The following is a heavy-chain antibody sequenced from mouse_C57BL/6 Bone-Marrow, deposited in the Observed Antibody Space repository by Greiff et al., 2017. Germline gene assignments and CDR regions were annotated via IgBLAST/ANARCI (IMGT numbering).Heavy chain of an antibody. J-gene: IGHJ4*01. Sequence: EVKLVESEGGLVQPGSSMKHSCTASGFTFSDYYMAWVRQVPEKGLEWVANINYDGSSTYYLDSLKSRFIISRDNAKNILYLQMSSLKSEDTATYYCARGDWDYAMDYWGQGTSVTVSS. CDR1: GFTFSDYY. CDR2: INYDGSST. V-gene: IGHV5-16*01. CDR3: ARGDWDYAMDY. D-gene: IGHD4-1*01.